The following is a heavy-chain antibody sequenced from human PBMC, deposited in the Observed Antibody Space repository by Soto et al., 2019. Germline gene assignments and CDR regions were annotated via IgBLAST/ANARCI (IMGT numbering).Heavy chain of an antibody. V-gene: IGHV1-46*01. CDR2: INPSGGST. Sequence: AASVKVSCKASGYTLTSYYMHWVRRAPGQGLEWMGIINPSGGSTSYAQKFQGRVTMTRDTSTSTVYMELSSLRSEDTAVYYCARARGYCSSTSCYTGYYYYGMDVWGQGTTVTVSS. J-gene: IGHJ6*02. CDR1: GYTLTSYY. D-gene: IGHD2-2*02. CDR3: ARARGYCSSTSCYTGYYYYGMDV.